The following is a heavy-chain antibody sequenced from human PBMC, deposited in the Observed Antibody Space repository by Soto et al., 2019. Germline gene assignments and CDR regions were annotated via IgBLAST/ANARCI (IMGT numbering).Heavy chain of an antibody. J-gene: IGHJ5*02. CDR1: DGSIRSRDSY. CDR2: IYYSGSP. D-gene: IGHD3-22*01. CDR3: ARDWSRAYYPTWFDP. Sequence: QVRLQDSGPGLVKPSQTLSPTCTFSDGSIRSRDSYWSWIRQPQGKGLGWIGYIYYSGSPYYSPSLKSRATISIDTSKNQFSLNLTSVTAADTAVYYCARDWSRAYYPTWFDPWGRGTLVTVSS. V-gene: IGHV4-30-4*01.